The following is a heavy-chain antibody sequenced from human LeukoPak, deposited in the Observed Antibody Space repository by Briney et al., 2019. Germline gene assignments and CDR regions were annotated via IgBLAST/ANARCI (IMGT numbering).Heavy chain of an antibody. V-gene: IGHV4-59*01. Sequence: SETLSLTCNVSGGSISGYHWSWIRQPPGKGLEWLGYIYYSGSSNYNPSLKSRVTISVDTSKNQFSLKLSSVTAADTAVYYCARQGTAPRYFDLWGRGTLVTVSS. J-gene: IGHJ2*01. CDR1: GGSISGYH. CDR3: ARQGTAPRYFDL. D-gene: IGHD5-18*01. CDR2: IYYSGSS.